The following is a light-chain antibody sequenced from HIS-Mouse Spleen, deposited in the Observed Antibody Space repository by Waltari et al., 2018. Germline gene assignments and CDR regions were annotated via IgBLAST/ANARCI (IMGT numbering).Light chain of an antibody. CDR1: QSISSY. V-gene: IGKV1-39*01. CDR3: QQSYSTPST. Sequence: DIQMTQSPSSLSASVGDRVTITCRASQSISSYLNWYQQKPGKAPKLLIYAASSLQSGVPSRFSVSGSGTDFTLTISSLQPEDFATYYCQQSYSTPSTFGQGTKLEIE. CDR2: AAS. J-gene: IGKJ2*02.